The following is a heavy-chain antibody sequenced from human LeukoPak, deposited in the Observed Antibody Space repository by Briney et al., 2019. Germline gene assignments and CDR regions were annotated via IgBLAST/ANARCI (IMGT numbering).Heavy chain of an antibody. CDR2: ISWNSGST. Sequence: PGGSLRLPCAGSGFIFNNYAMHWVRQPPGKGLEWVSGISWNSGSTDYADSVKGRFTISRDNAKNSLYLQMNSLRVEDTAFYYCAKDNRRHYTSGPNPDSLHWGQGALVTVSS. V-gene: IGHV3-9*01. J-gene: IGHJ4*02. D-gene: IGHD6-19*01. CDR3: AKDNRRHYTSGPNPDSLH. CDR1: GFIFNNYA.